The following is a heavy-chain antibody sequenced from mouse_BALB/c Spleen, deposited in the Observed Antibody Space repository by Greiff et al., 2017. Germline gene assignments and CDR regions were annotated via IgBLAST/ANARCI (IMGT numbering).Heavy chain of an antibody. CDR2: ISYDGSN. CDR1: GYSITSGYY. Sequence: EVKLMESGPGLVKPSQSLSLTCSVTGYSITSGYYWNWIRQFPGNKLEWMGYISYDGSNNYNPSLKNRISITRDTSKNQFFLKLNSVTTEDTATYYCARYYYGSSYIMDYWGQGTSVTVSS. V-gene: IGHV3-6*02. J-gene: IGHJ4*01. D-gene: IGHD1-1*01. CDR3: ARYYYGSSYIMDY.